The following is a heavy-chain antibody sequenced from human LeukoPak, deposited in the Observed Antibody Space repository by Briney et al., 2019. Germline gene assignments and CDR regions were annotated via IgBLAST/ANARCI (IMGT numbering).Heavy chain of an antibody. CDR1: GFTFSSYE. V-gene: IGHV3-48*03. Sequence: GGSLRLSCAASGFTFSSYEMNWVRQAPGKGLEWVSYISSSGSTIYYADSVKGRFTISRDNAKNSLYLQMNSLRAEDTALYYCARARGYYYGSGSYRGDLDYWGQGTLVTVSS. CDR2: ISSSGSTI. J-gene: IGHJ4*02. CDR3: ARARGYYYGSGSYRGDLDY. D-gene: IGHD3-10*01.